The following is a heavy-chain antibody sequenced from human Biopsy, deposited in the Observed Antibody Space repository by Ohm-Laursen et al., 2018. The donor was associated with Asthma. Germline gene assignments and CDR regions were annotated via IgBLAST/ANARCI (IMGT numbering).Heavy chain of an antibody. J-gene: IGHJ4*02. Sequence: SLRLSCAASGFTSSTYAMHWVRQAPGKGLEWVAVISYDGSNKYYADSVKGRFTISRDNSKNTLYLQMNSLRGDDTAVYYCARDMNWDGWYFDYWGQGTLVTVSS. CDR3: ARDMNWDGWYFDY. V-gene: IGHV3-30-3*01. CDR2: ISYDGSNK. CDR1: GFTSSTYA. D-gene: IGHD5-24*01.